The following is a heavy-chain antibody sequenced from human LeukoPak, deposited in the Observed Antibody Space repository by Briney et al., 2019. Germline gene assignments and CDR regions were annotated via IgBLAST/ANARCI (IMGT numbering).Heavy chain of an antibody. V-gene: IGHV3-21*01. CDR3: ARVPSPRSSSWYFDY. CDR2: ISSSSSYI. D-gene: IGHD6-13*01. J-gene: IGHJ4*02. CDR1: GFTFSSYS. Sequence: PGGSLRLSCAASGFTFSSYSMNWVRQAPGKGLEWVSSISSSSSYIYYADSVKGRFTISRDNAKNSLYLQMNSLRAEDTAVYYCARVPSPRSSSWYFDYWGQGTLVTVSS.